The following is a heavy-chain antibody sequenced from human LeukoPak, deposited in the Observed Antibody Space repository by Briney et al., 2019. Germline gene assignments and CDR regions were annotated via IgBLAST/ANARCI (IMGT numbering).Heavy chain of an antibody. CDR3: EKDLGGSGDYRPY. CDR2: ISGSDGST. Sequence: GGSLRLSCAVSGLSVSAYSMSWVRQAPGKGLEWVSAISGSDGSTYYADSVKGRFTISRDNSKNTLYLQMNGLSAEDTAVYYCEKDLGGSGDYRPYWGQGSVVTVSS. D-gene: IGHD2-21*02. J-gene: IGHJ4*02. V-gene: IGHV3-23*01. CDR1: GLSVSAYS.